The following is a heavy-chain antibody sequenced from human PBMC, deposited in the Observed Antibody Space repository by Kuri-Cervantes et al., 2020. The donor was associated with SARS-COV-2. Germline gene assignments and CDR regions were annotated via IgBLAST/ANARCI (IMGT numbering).Heavy chain of an antibody. D-gene: IGHD3-10*01. Sequence: SGPTLVKPTQTLTLTCTFSGFSLSTSGVGVGWIRQPPGKALEWLALIDWDDDKFYRTSLKTRLTISKDTSKNQVVLTMTNMDPVDTATYYCARNMVRGVNYYYYGMDVWGQGTTVIVSS. V-gene: IGHV2-70*01. CDR1: GFSLSTSGVG. CDR3: ARNMVRGVNYYYYGMDV. J-gene: IGHJ6*02. CDR2: IDWDDDK.